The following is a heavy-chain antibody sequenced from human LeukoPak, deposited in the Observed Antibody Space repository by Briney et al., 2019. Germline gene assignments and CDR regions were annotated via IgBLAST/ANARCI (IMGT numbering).Heavy chain of an antibody. V-gene: IGHV3-48*04. CDR1: GFTFSSFH. CDR3: ATSADSSGND. J-gene: IGHJ4*02. CDR2: ISRDSTTI. D-gene: IGHD3-22*01. Sequence: GGSLRLSCAASGFTFSSFHINWVRQAPGKGLEWLSYISRDSTTIYYADSVKGRFTISRDNAKSSVYLQMNTLRAEDTAVYYCATSADSSGNDWGQGTLVTVSS.